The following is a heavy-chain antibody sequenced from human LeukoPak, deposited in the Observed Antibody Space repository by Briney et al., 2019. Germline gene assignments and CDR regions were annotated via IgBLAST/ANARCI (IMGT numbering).Heavy chain of an antibody. J-gene: IGHJ4*02. Sequence: PGGSLRLSCAASGFTFSSYAMHWVRQAPGKGLEWVAVISYAGSNKYYADSVKGRFTISRDNSKNTLYLQMNSLRAEDTAVYYCARERPAAMPDYWGQGTLVTVSS. CDR1: GFTFSSYA. CDR2: ISYAGSNK. D-gene: IGHD2-2*01. V-gene: IGHV3-30*04. CDR3: ARERPAAMPDY.